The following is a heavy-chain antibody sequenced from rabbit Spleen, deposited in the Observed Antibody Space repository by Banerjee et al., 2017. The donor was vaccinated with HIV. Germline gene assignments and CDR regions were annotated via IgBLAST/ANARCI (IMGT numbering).Heavy chain of an antibody. J-gene: IGHJ6*01. Sequence: QSLEESGGGLVQPEGSLTLTCKASGFSFSSSDYICWVRQAPGKGLEWISCIAGSSSGFTYSATWAKGRFTISRTSSTTVTLQVTSLTVADTATYFCARSTYGYDDYADLYYAAMDLWGPGTLVTVS. CDR3: ARSTYGYDDYADLYYAAMDL. V-gene: IGHV1S40*01. CDR1: GFSFSSSDY. CDR2: IAGSSSGFT. D-gene: IGHD6-1*01.